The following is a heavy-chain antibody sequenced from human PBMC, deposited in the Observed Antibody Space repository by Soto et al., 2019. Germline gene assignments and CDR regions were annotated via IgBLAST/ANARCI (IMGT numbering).Heavy chain of an antibody. V-gene: IGHV2-5*02. CDR3: AHRNSRMFAFDI. D-gene: IGHD3-10*02. Sequence: TLSLTCAVSGFSTVGMGVGWIRQPPGKALDWLGIIYWDDDKRYSPSLNGRVTFIKDTSKNQVVLTMTNMDPVDTATYYCAHRNSRMFAFDIWGQGTLVTVSS. CDR2: IYWDDDK. CDR1: GFSTVGMG. J-gene: IGHJ3*02.